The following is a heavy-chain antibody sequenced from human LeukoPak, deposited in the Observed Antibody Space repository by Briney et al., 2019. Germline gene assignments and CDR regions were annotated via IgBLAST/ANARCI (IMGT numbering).Heavy chain of an antibody. J-gene: IGHJ5*02. V-gene: IGHV1-69*04. CDR3: ARGALNPSNDVLWFDP. D-gene: IGHD1-1*01. CDR2: IIPILGIA. CDR1: GGTFSSYA. Sequence: SVKVSCKASGGTFSSYAISWVRQAPGQGREWMGRIIPILGIANYAKKFQGRVTITADKSTSTAYMALSSLRSEDTAVYYCARGALNPSNDVLWFDPWGQGSLVTVSS.